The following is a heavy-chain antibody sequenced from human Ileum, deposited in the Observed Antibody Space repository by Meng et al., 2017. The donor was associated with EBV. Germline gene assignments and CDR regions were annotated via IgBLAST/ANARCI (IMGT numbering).Heavy chain of an antibody. CDR1: VYAFTIYA. D-gene: IGHD1-26*01. V-gene: IGHV1-3*01. CDR3: ARDGGFSVGATKYDY. J-gene: IGHJ4*02. Sequence: VQRVQSGAGVSMPGPSIKLSCKSHVYAFTIYAINWVSQAPEQRREGMGWINPVSGNTKYSQKFQGRITITRYTSATTVYMDLSSLRSEDTAVFYCARDGGFSVGATKYDYWGQGALVTVSS. CDR2: INPVSGNT.